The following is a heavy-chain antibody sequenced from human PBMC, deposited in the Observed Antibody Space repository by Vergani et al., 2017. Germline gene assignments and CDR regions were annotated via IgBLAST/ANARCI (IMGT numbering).Heavy chain of an antibody. CDR1: GFTFSGSA. V-gene: IGHV3-73*01. CDR2: IRSKANSYTT. D-gene: IGHD3-22*01. J-gene: IGHJ4*02. CDR3: TRPSGYHDY. Sequence: EVQLVESGGGLVQPGGSLKLSCAASGFTFSGSAMHWVRQASGKGLEWVGRIRSKANSYTTAYAASVKGRFTISRDDSKNTAYLQMNSLKTEDTAVYYCTRPSGYHDYWGQGTLVTVSS.